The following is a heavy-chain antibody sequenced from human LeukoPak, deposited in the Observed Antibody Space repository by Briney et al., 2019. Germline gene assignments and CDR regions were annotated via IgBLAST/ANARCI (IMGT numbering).Heavy chain of an antibody. Sequence: PSETLSLTCTVSGVSVSSGSYYWSWIRQPPGKGLEWIGYIYYSGSTNYNPSLKSRVTISVDTSKNQFSLKLSSVTAADTAVYYCARVSYDSSGYYPYYFDYWGQGTLVTVSS. CDR2: IYYSGST. CDR1: GVSVSSGSYY. D-gene: IGHD3-22*01. V-gene: IGHV4-61*01. CDR3: ARVSYDSSGYYPYYFDY. J-gene: IGHJ4*02.